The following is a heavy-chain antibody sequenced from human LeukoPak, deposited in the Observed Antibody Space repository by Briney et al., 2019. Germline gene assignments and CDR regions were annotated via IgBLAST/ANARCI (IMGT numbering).Heavy chain of an antibody. CDR3: ARRRGQFNWFDP. J-gene: IGHJ5*02. Sequence: ASVKVSCKASGGTFSSYAISWVRQAPGQGLEWMGGIIPIFGTANYAQKFQGRVTITTDEPTSTAYMELSSLRSEDTAVYYCARRRGQFNWFDPWGQGTLVTVSS. CDR2: IIPIFGTA. V-gene: IGHV1-69*05. CDR1: GGTFSSYA.